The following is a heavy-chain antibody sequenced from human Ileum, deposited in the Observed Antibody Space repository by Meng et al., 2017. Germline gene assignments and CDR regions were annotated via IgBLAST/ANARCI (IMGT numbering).Heavy chain of an antibody. CDR1: GGSVSSASYY. D-gene: IGHD3-10*01. V-gene: IGHV4-61*01. CDR2: IHYSGSR. J-gene: IGHJ4*02. Sequence: QVRLQGAGPGLVRPSGTLSLTCNVSGGSVSSASYYWSWIRQPPGKGLEWIGLIHYSGSRNYNPSLKSRVTMSVDTSKNQVSLRLTSVTAADTAVYYCARFYGSGTFEVHDYWGQGTLVTVSS. CDR3: ARFYGSGTFEVHDY.